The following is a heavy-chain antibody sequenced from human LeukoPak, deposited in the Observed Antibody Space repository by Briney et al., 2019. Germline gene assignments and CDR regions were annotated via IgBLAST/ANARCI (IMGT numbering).Heavy chain of an antibody. CDR1: GGSISSSSYY. CDR3: ASLMSGYYFY. D-gene: IGHD3-22*01. V-gene: IGHV4-39*07. CDR2: IYYSGST. J-gene: IGHJ4*02. Sequence: PSETLSLTCTVSGGSISSSSYYWGWIRQPPGKGLEWIGSIYYSGSTYYNPSLKSRVTISVDTSKNQFSLKLSSVTAADTAVYYCASLMSGYYFYWGQGTLVTVSS.